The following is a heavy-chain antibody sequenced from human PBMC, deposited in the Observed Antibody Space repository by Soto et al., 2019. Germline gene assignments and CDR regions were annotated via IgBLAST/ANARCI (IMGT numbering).Heavy chain of an antibody. CDR1: GDTISTGGYT. V-gene: IGHV4-30-2*01. CDR3: ARVPDR. J-gene: IGHJ5*02. CDR2: IYHSGST. D-gene: IGHD2-2*01. Sequence: SETLSLTCDVSGDTISTGGYTWAWIRQPPGKALEWIGYIYHSGSTYYNPSLKSRVTISVDRSKNQFSLKLSSVTAADTAVYYCARVPDRWGQGTLVTVSS.